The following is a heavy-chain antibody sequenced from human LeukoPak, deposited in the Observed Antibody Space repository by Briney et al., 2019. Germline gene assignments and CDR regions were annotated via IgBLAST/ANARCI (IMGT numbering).Heavy chain of an antibody. V-gene: IGHV3-7*01. CDR2: IKQDGSEK. Sequence: GVSLRLSCAASGFTFNNHWMSWVRQAPGKGLEWVANIKQDGSEKNYVDSVKGRFTISRDNAKNSLFLQMNSLRVEDTAVYYCAREGQWLVRYYDLCGRGTLVTVSS. D-gene: IGHD6-19*01. CDR1: GFTFNNHW. CDR3: AREGQWLVRYYDL. J-gene: IGHJ2*01.